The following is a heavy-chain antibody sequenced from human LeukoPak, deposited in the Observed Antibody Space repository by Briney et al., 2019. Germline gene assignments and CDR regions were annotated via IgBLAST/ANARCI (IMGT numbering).Heavy chain of an antibody. CDR2: IWYDGSNQ. D-gene: IGHD2-15*01. Sequence: GGSLRLSCITSGFTFSNYGFHWVRQAPGKGLEWTAAIWYDGSNQYYPDSVKGRFTISRDNSKNTIYLQMNSLRAEDTAVYYCARDPNFCSGGSCYYYYGMDVWGQGTTVTVSS. J-gene: IGHJ6*02. V-gene: IGHV3-33*01. CDR3: ARDPNFCSGGSCYYYYGMDV. CDR1: GFTFSNYG.